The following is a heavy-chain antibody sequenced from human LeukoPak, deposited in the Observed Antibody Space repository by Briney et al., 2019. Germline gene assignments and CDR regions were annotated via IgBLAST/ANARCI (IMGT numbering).Heavy chain of an antibody. V-gene: IGHV3-53*01. CDR3: ARDPRYSYGPFDAFDI. J-gene: IGHJ3*02. CDR1: GFTVSSNY. CDR2: IYSGGST. D-gene: IGHD5-18*01. Sequence: GGSLRLSCAASGFTVSSNYMSWVRQAPGKGLEWVSVIYSGGSTYYADSVKGRFTISRDNSKNTLYLQMNSLRAEDTAVYYCARDPRYSYGPFDAFDIWGQGTTVTVSS.